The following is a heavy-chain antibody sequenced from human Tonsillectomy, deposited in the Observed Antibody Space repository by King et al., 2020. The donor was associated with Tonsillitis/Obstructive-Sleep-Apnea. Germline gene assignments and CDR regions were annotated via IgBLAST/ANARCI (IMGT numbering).Heavy chain of an antibody. CDR2: INHCGTA. CDR1: GGSFSGYF. CDR3: ARGDYGDRYYFDY. V-gene: IGHV4-34*01. D-gene: IGHD4-17*01. Sequence: VQLQQWGAGLLKPPETLSLTCGVYGGSFSGYFWSWIRQPPGEGLEWIGEINHCGTANYNPSLKSRVTISVDTSKSQFSLSLSSVTAADTAVYYCARGDYGDRYYFDYWGQGTLVTVSS. J-gene: IGHJ4*02.